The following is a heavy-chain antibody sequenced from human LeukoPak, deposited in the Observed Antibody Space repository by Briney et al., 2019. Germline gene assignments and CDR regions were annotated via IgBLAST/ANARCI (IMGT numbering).Heavy chain of an antibody. V-gene: IGHV3-30-3*01. CDR3: ARAAAVAAPLDY. CDR1: GFTFSSYA. CDR2: ISYDGSNK. J-gene: IGHJ4*02. Sequence: GGSLRLSCAASGFTFSSYAMSWVRQAPGKGLEWVAVISYDGSNKYYADSVKGRFTISRDNSKNTLYLQMNSLRAEDTAVYYCARAAAVAAPLDYWGQGTLVTVSS. D-gene: IGHD6-19*01.